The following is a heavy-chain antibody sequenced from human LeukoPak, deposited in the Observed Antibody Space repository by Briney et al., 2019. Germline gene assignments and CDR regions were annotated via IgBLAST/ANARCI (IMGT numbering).Heavy chain of an antibody. Sequence: SETLSLTCAVYGGSFSGYYWSWIRQPPGKGLEWIGEINPSGSTNYNPSLKSRVTISVDTSKNQFSLKLSSVTAADTAVYYCARGRGKAMSSYYYYYYIEVWGKGTTVTVSS. CDR2: INPSGST. CDR3: ARGRGKAMSSYYYYYYIEV. V-gene: IGHV4-34*01. J-gene: IGHJ6*03. CDR1: GGSFSGYY. D-gene: IGHD2-2*01.